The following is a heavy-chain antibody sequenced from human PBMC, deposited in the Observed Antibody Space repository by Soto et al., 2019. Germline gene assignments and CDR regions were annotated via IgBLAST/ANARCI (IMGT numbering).Heavy chain of an antibody. Sequence: DVQLVESGGGLIQPGESLRLSCVAFGLTISGKKYVAWVRQAPGKGLEWVSGLYDVDGSFYADSVRGRFTTSSDISKTTVYLQMNDLRPDDTAVYYCATWHEREHAYDVWGQGTTVTVSS. CDR2: LYDVDGS. J-gene: IGHJ3*01. V-gene: IGHV3-53*01. CDR1: GLTISGKKY. D-gene: IGHD1-1*01. CDR3: ATWHEREHAYDV.